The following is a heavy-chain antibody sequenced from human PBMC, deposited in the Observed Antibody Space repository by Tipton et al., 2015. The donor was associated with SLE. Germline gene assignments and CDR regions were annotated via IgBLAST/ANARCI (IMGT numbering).Heavy chain of an antibody. CDR3: AKDMEDIVGGAVDY. V-gene: IGHV3-9*01. Sequence: SLRLSCAASGFTFDDYAMHWVRQAPGKGLEWVSGISWNSGSIGYADSVKGRFTISRDNAKNSLYLQMNSLRAEDTALYYCAKDMEDIVGGAVDYWGQGTLVTVSS. CDR1: GFTFDDYA. CDR2: ISWNSGSI. D-gene: IGHD2-15*01. J-gene: IGHJ4*02.